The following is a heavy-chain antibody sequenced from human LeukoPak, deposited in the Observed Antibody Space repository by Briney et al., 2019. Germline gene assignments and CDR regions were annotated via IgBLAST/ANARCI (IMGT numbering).Heavy chain of an antibody. CDR2: TYYRSKWYN. CDR3: AGTNSGNLEI. D-gene: IGHD1-26*01. Sequence: SQTLSLTCAISGDSVSSNSAGWNWIRQSPSRGLEWLGRTYYRSKWYNEYAVSVKSRITINPDTSKNQFSLQLNSVTPEDTAVCYCAGTNSGNLEIWGQGTMVTVSS. J-gene: IGHJ3*02. V-gene: IGHV6-1*01. CDR1: GDSVSSNSAG.